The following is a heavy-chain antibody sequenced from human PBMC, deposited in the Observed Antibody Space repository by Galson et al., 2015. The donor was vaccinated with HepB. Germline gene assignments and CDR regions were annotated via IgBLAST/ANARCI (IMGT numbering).Heavy chain of an antibody. CDR3: ARASEITIFGVVIYKYYFDY. D-gene: IGHD3-3*01. V-gene: IGHV6-1*01. CDR1: GDSVSSNSAA. Sequence: CAISGDSVSSNSAAWNWIRQSPSRGLEWLGRTYYRSKWYNDYAVSVKSRITINPDTSKNQFSLQLNSVTPEDTAVYYCARASEITIFGVVIYKYYFDYWGQGTLVTVSS. CDR2: TYYRSKWYN. J-gene: IGHJ4*02.